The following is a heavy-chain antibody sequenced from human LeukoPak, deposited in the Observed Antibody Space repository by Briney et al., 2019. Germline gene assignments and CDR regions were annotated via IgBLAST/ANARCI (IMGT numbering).Heavy chain of an antibody. CDR2: INPNSGGT. V-gene: IGHV1-2*06. J-gene: IGHJ6*03. D-gene: IGHD4-17*01. CDR1: GYTFTGYY. CDR3: ARDASGDYYYYYMDV. Sequence: ASVKVSCKXSGYTFTGYYMHWVRQAPGQGLEWMGRINPNSGGTNYAQKFQGRVTMTRDTSISTAYMELSRLRSDDTAVYYCARDASGDYYYYYMDVWGKGTTVTVSS.